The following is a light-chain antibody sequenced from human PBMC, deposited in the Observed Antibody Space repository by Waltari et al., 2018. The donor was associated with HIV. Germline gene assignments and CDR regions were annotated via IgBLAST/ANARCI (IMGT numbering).Light chain of an antibody. J-gene: IGLJ3*02. Sequence: QSVLTQSPSASKTPGQRVLMSCSGTNSNVGNNFVSWFQQVPGGAPKLVIYRNVRLPSGVPDRFSAAKSGSSASLAISGLQSDDEADYFCASWDDKLSHWVFGGGTKLTV. CDR2: RNV. CDR3: ASWDDKLSHWV. CDR1: NSNVGNNF. V-gene: IGLV1-47*01.